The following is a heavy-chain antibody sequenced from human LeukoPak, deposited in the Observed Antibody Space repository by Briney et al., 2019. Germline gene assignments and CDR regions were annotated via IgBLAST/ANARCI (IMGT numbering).Heavy chain of an antibody. V-gene: IGHV3-74*01. CDR2: INSDGSST. D-gene: IGHD3-10*01. CDR1: GFTFSSYW. J-gene: IGHJ4*02. CDR3: ARDRQVWFREFGFDY. Sequence: GGSLRLSCAASGFTFSSYWMHWVRHAPGKGLVWVSRINSDGSSTSYADSVKGRFTISRDNAKNTLYLQMNSLRAEDTAVYYCARDRQVWFREFGFDYWGQGTLVTVSS.